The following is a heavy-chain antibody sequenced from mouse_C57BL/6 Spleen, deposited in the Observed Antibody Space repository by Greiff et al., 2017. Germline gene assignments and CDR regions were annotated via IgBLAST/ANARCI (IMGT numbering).Heavy chain of an antibody. CDR2: ISSGGDYI. J-gene: IGHJ4*01. CDR1: GFTFSSYA. D-gene: IGHD2-3*01. CDR3: TRERDGYYVGAMDY. V-gene: IGHV5-9-1*02. Sequence: EVHLVESGEGLVKPGGSLKLSCAASGFTFSSYAMSWVRQTPEKRLEWVAYISSGGDYIYYADTVKGRFTISRDNARNTLYLQMSSLKSEDTAMYYCTRERDGYYVGAMDYWGQGTSVTVSS.